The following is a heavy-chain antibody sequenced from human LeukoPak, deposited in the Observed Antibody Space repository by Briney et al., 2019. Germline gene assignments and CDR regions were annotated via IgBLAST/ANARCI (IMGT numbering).Heavy chain of an antibody. Sequence: GASVTVSCKASGGTFSSYAISWVPQALAQGLEWMAQIIPIFVTANNAQKFQCRVTITADESTSTAYMELSSLRSEDTAVYYCARGGLSRYCSSTSCYHEWGYYFDYWGQGTLVTVSS. CDR2: IIPIFVTA. J-gene: IGHJ4*02. V-gene: IGHV1-69*13. CDR1: GGTFSSYA. CDR3: ARGGLSRYCSSTSCYHEWGYYFDY. D-gene: IGHD2-2*01.